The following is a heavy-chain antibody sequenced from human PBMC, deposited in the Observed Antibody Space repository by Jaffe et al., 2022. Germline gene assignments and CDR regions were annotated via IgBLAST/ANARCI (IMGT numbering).Heavy chain of an antibody. CDR2: IYTSGST. CDR3: ARREDTKGWFDP. Sequence: QVQLQESGPGLVKPSQTLSLTCTVSGGSISSGSYYWSWIRQPAGKGLEWIGRIYTSGSTNYNPSLKSRVTISVDTSKNQFSLKLSSVTAADTAVYYCARREDTKGWFDPWGQGTLVTVSS. D-gene: IGHD2-15*01. CDR1: GGSISSGSYY. V-gene: IGHV4-61*02. J-gene: IGHJ5*02.